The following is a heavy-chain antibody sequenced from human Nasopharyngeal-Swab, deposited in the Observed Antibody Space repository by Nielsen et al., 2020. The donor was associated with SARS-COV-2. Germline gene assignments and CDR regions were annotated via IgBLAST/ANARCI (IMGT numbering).Heavy chain of an antibody. CDR2: IYPADSDS. D-gene: IGHD1-26*01. CDR1: GYIFTSYW. V-gene: IGHV5-51*01. CDR3: VRRAFSASYFYFDY. J-gene: IGHJ4*02. Sequence: GESLKISCKGSGYIFTSYWIGRGRQVPGKGLEWMGIIYPADSDSRYSLSFQGQVSISVDKSISTAYLQRNTLKASDTAIYYCVRRAFSASYFYFDYWGPGTLVTVSS.